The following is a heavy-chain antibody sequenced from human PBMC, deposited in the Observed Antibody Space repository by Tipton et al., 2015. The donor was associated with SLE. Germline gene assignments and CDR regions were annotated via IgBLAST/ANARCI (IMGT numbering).Heavy chain of an antibody. CDR2: INHSGST. Sequence: LRLSCAVYGGSFSGYYWSWIRQPPGKGLEWIGEINHSGSTNYNPSLKSRVTISVDTSKNQFSLKLSSVTAADTAVYYCRAYSSSWPGDYWGQGTLVTVSS. V-gene: IGHV4-34*01. D-gene: IGHD6-13*01. CDR3: RAYSSSWPGDY. J-gene: IGHJ4*02. CDR1: GGSFSGYY.